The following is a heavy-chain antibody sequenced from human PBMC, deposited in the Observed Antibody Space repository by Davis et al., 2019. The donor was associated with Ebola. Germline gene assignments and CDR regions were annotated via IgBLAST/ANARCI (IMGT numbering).Heavy chain of an antibody. J-gene: IGHJ6*02. D-gene: IGHD3-3*01. Sequence: SVKVSCKASGGTFSSYAISWVRQAPGQGLEWMGGIIPIFGTANYAQKFQGRVTITADESTSTVYMELSSLRSEDTAVYYCAWAGITIFGVVIVNDMDVWGQGTTVTVSS. CDR1: GGTFSSYA. V-gene: IGHV1-69*13. CDR3: AWAGITIFGVVIVNDMDV. CDR2: IIPIFGTA.